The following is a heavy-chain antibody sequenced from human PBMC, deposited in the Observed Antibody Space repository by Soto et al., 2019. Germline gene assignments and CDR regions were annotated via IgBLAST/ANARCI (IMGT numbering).Heavy chain of an antibody. D-gene: IGHD3-22*01. J-gene: IGHJ4*02. CDR3: ARSRGSSGYYYAY. V-gene: IGHV1-3*01. CDR1: GYTFTSYA. CDR2: INAGNGNT. Sequence: ASVKVSCKASGYTFTSYAMHWVRQAPGQRLEWMGWINAGNGNTKYSQKFQGRVTITRDTSESTAYMELSSLRSEDTAVYYCARSRGSSGYYYAYWGQGTLVTVSS.